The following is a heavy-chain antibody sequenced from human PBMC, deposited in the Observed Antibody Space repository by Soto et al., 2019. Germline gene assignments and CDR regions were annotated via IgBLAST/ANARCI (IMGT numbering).Heavy chain of an antibody. CDR1: GYSFTSYW. CDR3: ARHLSRNSLRGNYYYYGMDV. D-gene: IGHD1-7*01. CDR2: IYPGDSDT. V-gene: IGHV5-51*01. Sequence: PGESLKISCKGSGYSFTSYWIGWVRQMPGKGLEWMGIIYPGDSDTRYSPSFQGQVTISADKSISTAYLQWSSLKASDTAMYYCARHLSRNSLRGNYYYYGMDVWGQGTTVTVSS. J-gene: IGHJ6*02.